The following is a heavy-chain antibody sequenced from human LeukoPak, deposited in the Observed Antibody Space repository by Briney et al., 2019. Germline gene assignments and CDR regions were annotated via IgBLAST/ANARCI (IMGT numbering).Heavy chain of an antibody. D-gene: IGHD3-16*01. J-gene: IGHJ4*02. CDR3: ARAGVVPPFDY. CDR2: IYYSGST. CDR1: GGSISSYY. Sequence: PSETLSLTCTVSGGSISSYYWSWIRQPPGKGLEWIGYIYYSGSTNYNPSPKSRVTISVDTSKNQFSLKLSSVTAADTAVYYCARAGVVPPFDYWGQGTLVTVSS. V-gene: IGHV4-59*08.